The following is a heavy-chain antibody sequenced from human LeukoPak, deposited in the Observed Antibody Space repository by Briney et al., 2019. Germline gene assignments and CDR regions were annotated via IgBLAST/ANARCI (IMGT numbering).Heavy chain of an antibody. V-gene: IGHV5-51*01. CDR1: EYSFTNYW. J-gene: IGHJ4*02. D-gene: IGHD3-10*01. CDR2: IHPGDSDT. Sequence: LGESLKISCKGSEYSFTNYWIGWVRQMPGKGLEWMGIIHPGDSDTRYSPSLQGQVTMSVDKSISTAYLQWSSLKASDTAMYYCARHAPGDYFDYWGQGTLVTVSS. CDR3: ARHAPGDYFDY.